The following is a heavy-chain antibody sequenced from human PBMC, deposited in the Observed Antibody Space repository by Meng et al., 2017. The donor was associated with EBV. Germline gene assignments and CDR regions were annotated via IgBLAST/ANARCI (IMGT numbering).Heavy chain of an antibody. V-gene: IGHV4-61*01. J-gene: IGHJ5*02. Sequence: QVQLQESGPGLVKPSETLSLTCTVSGGSVNNESYYWGWIRQPPGKGLEYIGYIYYTGSTNYNSSLKSRVTISLDKSKNQFSLKLTSLTAADTAIYYCARGDYTNYPRWFDTWGQGPLVTVSS. CDR1: GGSVNNESYY. CDR2: IYYTGST. CDR3: ARGDYTNYPRWFDT. D-gene: IGHD4-11*01.